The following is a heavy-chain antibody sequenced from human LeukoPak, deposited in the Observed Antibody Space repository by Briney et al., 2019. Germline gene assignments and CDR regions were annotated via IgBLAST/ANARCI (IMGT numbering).Heavy chain of an antibody. CDR2: INHSGST. CDR1: GGSFSGYY. Sequence: SETLSLTCAVYGGSFSGYYWSWIRQPPGKGLEWIGEINHSGSTNYNPSLKSRVTISVDTSKNQFSLKLSSVTAADTAVYYCARHRFGKQWLPRSPNWYLDLWGRGTLVTVS. CDR3: ARHRFGKQWLPRSPNWYLDL. J-gene: IGHJ2*01. D-gene: IGHD6-19*01. V-gene: IGHV4-34*01.